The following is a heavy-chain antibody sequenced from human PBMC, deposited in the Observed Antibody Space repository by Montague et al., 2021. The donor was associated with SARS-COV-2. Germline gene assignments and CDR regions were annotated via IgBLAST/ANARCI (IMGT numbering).Heavy chain of an antibody. CDR3: ARHIENEGTYCCYYGMYV. J-gene: IGHJ6*02. CDR2: LYNIGST. D-gene: IGHD2-15*01. V-gene: IGHV4-59*08. Sequence: SETLSLTCTVSGDSISSYYWSWIRQPPGKGLEWIGYLYNIGSTKYNPSLKSRVTISVDTSKNQFSLKLSSVTAADTAVYYCARHIENEGTYCCYYGMYVWGQGTTVTVSS. CDR1: GDSISSYY.